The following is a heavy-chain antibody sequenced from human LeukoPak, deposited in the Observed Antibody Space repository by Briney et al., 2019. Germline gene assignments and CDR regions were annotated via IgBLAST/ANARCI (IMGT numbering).Heavy chain of an antibody. CDR2: INPNSGGT. CDR1: GYTFTGYY. CDR3: ARVYDILTDYSDWFDP. Sequence: ASVKVSCKASGYTFTGYYMHWVRQAPGRGLEWMGWINPNSGGTNYAQKFQGRVTMTRDTSISTAYMELSRLRSDDTAVYYCARVYDILTDYSDWFDPWGQGTLVTVSS. J-gene: IGHJ5*02. D-gene: IGHD3-9*01. V-gene: IGHV1-2*02.